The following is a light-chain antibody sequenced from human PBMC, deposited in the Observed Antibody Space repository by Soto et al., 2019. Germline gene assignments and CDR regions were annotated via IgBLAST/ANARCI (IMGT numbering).Light chain of an antibody. CDR1: QSISRQ. J-gene: IGKJ1*01. CDR2: QAS. Sequence: DIQMTQSPSTLSASVGDRVSITCRASQSISRQLAWYQQTPGKAPNLLIYQASNLETGVPSRVTGNGSGTEFTLTISSLQPDDLATDYCRQYHSYWSFGRGTKVVVK. V-gene: IGKV1-5*03. CDR3: RQYHSYWS.